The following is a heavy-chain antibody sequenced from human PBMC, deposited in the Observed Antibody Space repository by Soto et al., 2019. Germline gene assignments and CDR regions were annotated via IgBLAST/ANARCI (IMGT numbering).Heavy chain of an antibody. J-gene: IGHJ3*02. CDR3: ARRDDGGYHDAFDI. CDR1: GGSISSGGYS. Sequence: QLQLQESGSGLVKPSQTLSLTCAVSGGSISSGGYSWSWIRQPPGKGLEWIGYIYHSGSTYYNPSIKSRVTISVDRSKNQFSLKLSSLTAADTAVYYCARRDDGGYHDAFDIWGQGTMVTVSS. CDR2: IYHSGST. D-gene: IGHD3-22*01. V-gene: IGHV4-30-2*01.